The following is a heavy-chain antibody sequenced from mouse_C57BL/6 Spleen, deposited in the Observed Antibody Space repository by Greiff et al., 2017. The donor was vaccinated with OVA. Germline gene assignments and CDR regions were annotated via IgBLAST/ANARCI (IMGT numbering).Heavy chain of an antibody. J-gene: IGHJ2*01. CDR1: GYTFTSYW. CDR3: ARRFDY. V-gene: IGHV1-50*01. Sequence: QVQLQQPGAELVKPGASVKLSCKASGYTFTSYWMQWVKQRPGQGLEWIGAIDPSDSYTNYNQKFKGKATLTVDTSSSTAYMQLSSLTSEDSAVYYCARRFDYWGQGTTLTVSS. CDR2: IDPSDSYT.